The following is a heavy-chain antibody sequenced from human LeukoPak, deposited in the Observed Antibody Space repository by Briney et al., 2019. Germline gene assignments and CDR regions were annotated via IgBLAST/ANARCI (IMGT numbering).Heavy chain of an antibody. J-gene: IGHJ4*02. CDR2: ISSSGSTI. Sequence: PGGSLRLSCAASRFTFRDYYMSWIRQAPGKGLEGVSYISSSGSTIYYADSVKGRFTISRDNAKNSLYLQMNSLRAEDTAVYYCARHLMGIAYRGAFYYWGQGTLVTVSS. D-gene: IGHD6-13*01. CDR1: RFTFRDYY. V-gene: IGHV3-11*01. CDR3: ARHLMGIAYRGAFYY.